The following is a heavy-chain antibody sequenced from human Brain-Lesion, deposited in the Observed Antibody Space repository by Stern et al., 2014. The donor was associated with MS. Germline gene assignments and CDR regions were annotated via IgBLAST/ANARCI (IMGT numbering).Heavy chain of an antibody. CDR2: IYYSGNT. Sequence: VQLEESGPGLVKPSETLSLTCTVAGGSVSSTSYAWAWIRQPPGKGLEWIGTIYYSGNTYYSPRLKSRLTISLDTSTHQFSLQLGSVTAADTAVYYCAGEEDIRYCSGGSCTGNWFDPWGQGTLVTVSS. D-gene: IGHD2-15*01. CDR3: AGEEDIRYCSGGSCTGNWFDP. CDR1: GGSVSSTSYA. J-gene: IGHJ5*02. V-gene: IGHV4-39*01.